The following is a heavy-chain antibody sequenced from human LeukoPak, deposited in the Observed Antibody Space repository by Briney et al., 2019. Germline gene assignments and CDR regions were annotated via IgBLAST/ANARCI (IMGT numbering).Heavy chain of an antibody. D-gene: IGHD3-22*01. CDR2: IYYSGST. CDR3: AGAYYYDSSGYPAFDY. J-gene: IGHJ4*02. V-gene: IGHV4-39*07. Sequence: KPSETLSLTCTVSGGSISSSSYYWGWIRQPPGKGLEWIGGIYYSGSTYYNPSLKSRVTISVDTSKNQFSLKLSSVTAADTAVYYCAGAYYYDSSGYPAFDYWGQGTLVTVSS. CDR1: GGSISSSSYY.